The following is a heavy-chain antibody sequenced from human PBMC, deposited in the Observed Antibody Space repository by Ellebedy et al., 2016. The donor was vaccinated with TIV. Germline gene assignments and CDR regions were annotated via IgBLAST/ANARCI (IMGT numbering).Heavy chain of an antibody. Sequence: PGGSLRLSCAASGFTFNYYWMTWVRQAPGKGLEWVATIKQDGTEKFYVDSVKGRSTVSRDNAKNSLYLQINSLRAEDTAVYYCARDRGGSYFFDYWGQGTLATVSS. J-gene: IGHJ4*02. D-gene: IGHD1-26*01. CDR3: ARDRGGSYFFDY. CDR1: GFTFNYYW. CDR2: IKQDGTEK. V-gene: IGHV3-7*01.